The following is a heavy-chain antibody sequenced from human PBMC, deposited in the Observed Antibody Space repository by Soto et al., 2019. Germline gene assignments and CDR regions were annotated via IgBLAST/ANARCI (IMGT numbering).Heavy chain of an antibody. J-gene: IGHJ5*02. CDR3: ARVEGIVVVVAALPPGWFDP. CDR2: ISAYNGNT. Sequence: GASVKVSGKASGYTFTSYGISWVRQAPGQGLEWMGWISAYNGNTNYAQKLQGRVTMTTDTSTSTAYMELRSLRSDDTAVYYCARVEGIVVVVAALPPGWFDPWGQGTLVTVSS. V-gene: IGHV1-18*01. D-gene: IGHD2-15*01. CDR1: GYTFTSYG.